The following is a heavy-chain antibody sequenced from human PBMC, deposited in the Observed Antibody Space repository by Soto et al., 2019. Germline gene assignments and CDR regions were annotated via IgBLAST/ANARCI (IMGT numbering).Heavy chain of an antibody. J-gene: IGHJ4*02. CDR2: IKQDGSEK. D-gene: IGHD3-9*01. CDR1: GFTFSSYR. V-gene: IGHV3-7*01. CDR3: AREERRYPFDY. Sequence: GGSLRLSCAASGFTFSSYRMSWVRQAPGKGLEWVANIKQDGSEKYYVDSVKGRFTISRDNAKNSLYLQMNSLRAEDTAVYYCAREERRYPFDYWGQGTLVTVSS.